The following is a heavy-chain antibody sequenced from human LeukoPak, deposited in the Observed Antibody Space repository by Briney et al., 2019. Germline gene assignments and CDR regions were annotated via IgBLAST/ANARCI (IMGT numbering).Heavy chain of an antibody. CDR3: ARDTNREQDI. J-gene: IGHJ6*02. D-gene: IGHD3-3*01. V-gene: IGHV3-64*01. Sequence: GGSLRLSCAASGFTFSRDYMHWVRQAPGKGLEYVSAISSNGGKTHYTNSVKGRFTISRDNSKNTVYLQMGSLSTEDTAVYYCARDTNREQDIWGQGTTVTVSS. CDR1: GFTFSRDY. CDR2: ISSNGGKT.